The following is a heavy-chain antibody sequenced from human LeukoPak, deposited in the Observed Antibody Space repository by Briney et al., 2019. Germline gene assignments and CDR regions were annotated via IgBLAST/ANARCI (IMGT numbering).Heavy chain of an antibody. J-gene: IGHJ3*02. CDR1: GYTFTGYY. CDR2: INPNSGGT. D-gene: IGHD7-27*01. V-gene: IGHV1-2*06. CDR3: ARSTGDSSGAFDI. Sequence: ASVKVSCKASGYTFTGYYMHWVRQAPGQGLEWMRRINPNSGGTNYAQKFQGRVTMTRDTSISTAYMELSRLRSDDTAVYYCARSTGDSSGAFDIWGQGTMVTVSS.